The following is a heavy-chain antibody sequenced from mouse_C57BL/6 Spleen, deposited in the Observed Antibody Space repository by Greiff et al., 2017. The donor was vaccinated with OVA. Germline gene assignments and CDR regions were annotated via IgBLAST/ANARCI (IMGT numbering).Heavy chain of an antibody. V-gene: IGHV5-16*01. CDR1: GFTFSDYY. Sequence: EVKLVESEGGLVQPGSSMKLSCTASGFTFSDYYMAWVRQVPEKGLEWVANINYDGSSTYYLDSLKSRFIISRDNGKNSLYLQISSLKSEDTSTYYCESGWFFAYWGQGTLGTVSA. D-gene: IGHD1-1*02. CDR3: ESGWFFAY. J-gene: IGHJ3*01. CDR2: INYDGSST.